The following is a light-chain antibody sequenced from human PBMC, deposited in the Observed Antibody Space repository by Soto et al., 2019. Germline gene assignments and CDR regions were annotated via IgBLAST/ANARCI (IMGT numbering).Light chain of an antibody. CDR3: QQYNKFSWT. CDR1: QSIDKW. J-gene: IGKJ1*01. CDR2: KAS. Sequence: DIQMTQSPSPLSASVGDRVTITCRASQSIDKWVAWYQQKPGKAPKLLIWKASLLQNGVPSRFSGSGSGTEFTLTISSLQPDDVGSYFCQQYNKFSWTFGQGTKVEIK. V-gene: IGKV1-5*03.